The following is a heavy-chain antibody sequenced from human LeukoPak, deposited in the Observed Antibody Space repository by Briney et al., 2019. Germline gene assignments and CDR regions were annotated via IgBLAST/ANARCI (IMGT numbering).Heavy chain of an antibody. D-gene: IGHD4-11*01. CDR1: GYTFTSYG. V-gene: IGHV1-18*01. CDR3: ARDPMTTVTIGHYYYYMDV. Sequence: ASVKVSCKASGYTFTSYGISWVRQAPGQGLEWMGWISAYNGNTNYAQKLQGRVTMTTDTSTSTAYMELRSLRSDDTAVYYCARDPMTTVTIGHYYYYMDVWGKGTTVTVSS. J-gene: IGHJ6*03. CDR2: ISAYNGNT.